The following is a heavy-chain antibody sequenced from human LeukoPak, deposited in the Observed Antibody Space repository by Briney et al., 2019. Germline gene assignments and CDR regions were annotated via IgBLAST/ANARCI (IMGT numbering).Heavy chain of an antibody. J-gene: IGHJ3*02. CDR3: ARGGDYYDSSGYHDAFDI. Sequence: GASVTVSCKASGGIFSSYAISWVRQAPGQGLEWMGGIIPIFGTANYAQKFQGRVTITADESTSTAYMELSSLRSEDTAVYYCARGGDYYDSSGYHDAFDIWGQGTMVTVSS. CDR1: GGIFSSYA. D-gene: IGHD3-22*01. CDR2: IIPIFGTA. V-gene: IGHV1-69*01.